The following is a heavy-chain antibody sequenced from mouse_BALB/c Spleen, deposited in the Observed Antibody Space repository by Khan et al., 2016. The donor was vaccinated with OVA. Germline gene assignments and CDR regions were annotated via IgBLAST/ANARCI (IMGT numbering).Heavy chain of an antibody. CDR1: GFSLTSYG. Sequence: QVQLQQSGPGLVAPSQSLSITCTVSGFSLTSYGVHWVRHPPGKGLEWLGVIWAGGSTNYNSALMARLSISRDKSKSQAFLEMNSLQTGDTATYYCACGDGYYEDAMDYWGQGTSVTVSS. D-gene: IGHD2-3*01. V-gene: IGHV2-9*02. CDR3: ACGDGYYEDAMDY. J-gene: IGHJ4*01. CDR2: IWAGGST.